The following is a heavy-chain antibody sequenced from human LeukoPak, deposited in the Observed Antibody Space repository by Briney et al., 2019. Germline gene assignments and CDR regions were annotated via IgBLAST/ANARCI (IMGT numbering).Heavy chain of an antibody. CDR1: GDSVSGYY. Sequence: PSETLSLTCTVSGDSVSGYYGSWIRQPPGKGLEWIGYFYTSANTNYNPSLKSRVTMSVDTSKNQFSLKLTSVTAADTAVYYCARGLRGVERHYGYYYMDVWGKGTTVTVSS. J-gene: IGHJ6*03. D-gene: IGHD5-24*01. V-gene: IGHV4-4*09. CDR3: ARGLRGVERHYGYYYMDV. CDR2: FYTSANT.